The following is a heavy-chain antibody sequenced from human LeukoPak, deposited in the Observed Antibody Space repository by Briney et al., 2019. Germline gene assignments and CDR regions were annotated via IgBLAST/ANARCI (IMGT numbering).Heavy chain of an antibody. Sequence: GGSLRLSCAASGFTFSTFGMHWVRQAPGKGLEWVSVIYSGGSTYYADSVKGRFTISRDNSKNTLYLQMNSLRAEDTAVYYCARDGDTLDYWGQGTLVTVSS. CDR1: GFTFSTFG. CDR2: IYSGGST. V-gene: IGHV3-66*01. CDR3: ARDGDTLDY. D-gene: IGHD4-17*01. J-gene: IGHJ4*02.